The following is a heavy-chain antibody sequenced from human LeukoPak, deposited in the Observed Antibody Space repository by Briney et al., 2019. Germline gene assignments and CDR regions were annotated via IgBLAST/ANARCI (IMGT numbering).Heavy chain of an antibody. J-gene: IGHJ4*02. CDR3: ARSPPPPNTAMETNY. V-gene: IGHV4-59*01. CDR1: GGSISSYY. D-gene: IGHD5-18*01. Sequence: PSETLSLTCTVSGGSISSYYWSWIRQPPGKGLEWIGYIYYSGSTNYNPSLKSRVTISVDTSKNQFSLKLSSVTAADTAVYYCARSPPPPNTAMETNYWGQGTLVTVSS. CDR2: IYYSGST.